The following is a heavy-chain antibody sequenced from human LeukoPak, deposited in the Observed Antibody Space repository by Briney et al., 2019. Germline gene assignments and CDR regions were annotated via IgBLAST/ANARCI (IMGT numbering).Heavy chain of an antibody. Sequence: PGGSLRLSCAASGFTFSSHGMHWVRQAPGKGVEWVAVISNDGTNKNYVDSVKGRFTISRDNSKKTLYLQMNSLRAEDTAVYYCAKDLGRYRNNYFDYWGQGTLVTVSS. CDR3: AKDLGRYRNNYFDY. J-gene: IGHJ4*02. CDR2: ISNDGTNK. V-gene: IGHV3-30*18. CDR1: GFTFSSHG. D-gene: IGHD1-26*01.